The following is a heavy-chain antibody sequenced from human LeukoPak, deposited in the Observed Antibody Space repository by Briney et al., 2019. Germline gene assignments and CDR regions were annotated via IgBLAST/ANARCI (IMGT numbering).Heavy chain of an antibody. J-gene: IGHJ4*02. CDR1: GGSISSYY. CDR2: IHASGST. CDR3: AREGSMTARPFVSIDY. D-gene: IGHD6-6*01. Sequence: SETQSLTCTVSGGSISSYYWSWIRQPAGKGLEWIGRIHASGSTDYNPSLESRVTMSVDTSKSQFSLRLSSVTAADTAVYYCAREGSMTARPFVSIDYWGQGTLVTVSS. V-gene: IGHV4-4*07.